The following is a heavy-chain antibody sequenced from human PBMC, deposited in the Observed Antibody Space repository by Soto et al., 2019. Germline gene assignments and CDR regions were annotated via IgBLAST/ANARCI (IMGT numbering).Heavy chain of an antibody. V-gene: IGHV3-30*18. D-gene: IGHD3-22*01. Sequence: QVQLVESGGGVVQPGRSLRLSCAASGFTFSRYGIHWVRQAPGKGLEWVAVISYDGSNKFYADSVRGRFTVSRDNSKNTLYLQMSSLRAEDTAVYFCAKGRGSSGFYEYFQSCGQGTLVTVSS. CDR3: AKGRGSSGFYEYFQS. J-gene: IGHJ1*01. CDR1: GFTFSRYG. CDR2: ISYDGSNK.